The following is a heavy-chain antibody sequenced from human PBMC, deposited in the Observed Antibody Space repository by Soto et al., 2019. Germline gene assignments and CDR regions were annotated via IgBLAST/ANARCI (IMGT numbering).Heavy chain of an antibody. CDR1: GFSFSTSGVS. CDR2: IYWDDDD. J-gene: IGHJ4*02. V-gene: IGHV2-5*02. CDR3: VHISGSHFDY. Sequence: QITLKESGPTLVKPTQTLTLTCTFSGFSFSTSGVSVGWFRQPPEKALEWLALIYWDDDDRYSPSLKSRVTITKDTSKNQVVLTMTNMDPVDTATYFCVHISGSHFDYWGQGTLVTVSS. D-gene: IGHD6-13*01.